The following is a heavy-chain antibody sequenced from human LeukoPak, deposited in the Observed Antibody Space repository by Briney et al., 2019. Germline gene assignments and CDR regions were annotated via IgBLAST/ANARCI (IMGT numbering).Heavy chain of an antibody. J-gene: IGHJ4*02. V-gene: IGHV1-18*01. D-gene: IGHD2-2*02. CDR1: GYTFTSYG. CDR2: ISAYNGNT. CDR3: AREYCSSTSCYNLDY. Sequence: PGASVKVSCKASGYTFTSYGISWVRQAPGQGLEWMGWISAYNGNTNYAQKLQGRVTMTTDTSTSTAYMELRSLRSDDTAVYYCAREYCSSTSCYNLDYWGQGTLVTVSS.